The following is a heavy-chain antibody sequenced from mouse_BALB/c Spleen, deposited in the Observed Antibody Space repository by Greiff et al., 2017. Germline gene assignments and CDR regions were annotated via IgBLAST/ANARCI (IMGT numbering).Heavy chain of an antibody. CDR3: ARDYYGSSYNWYFDV. V-gene: IGHV1-37*01. D-gene: IGHD1-1*01. Sequence: EVHLQQSGPELVKPGASVKISCKASGFSFSGYFLNWVKPGHGKSLEWIGSINPYNGDTFYNQKFKGKATLTVDKSSSTAHMELLSLTSEDTAVYYCARDYYGSSYNWYFDVWGAGTTVTVSS. CDR1: GFSFSGYF. CDR2: INPYNGDT. J-gene: IGHJ1*01.